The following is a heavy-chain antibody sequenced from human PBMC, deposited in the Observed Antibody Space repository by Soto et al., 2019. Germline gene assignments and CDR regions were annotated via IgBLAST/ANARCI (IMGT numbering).Heavy chain of an antibody. V-gene: IGHV4-59*01. Sequence: PEETLSLTCTVSGGSISSYYWSWIRQPPGKGLEWIGYIYYSGSTNYNPSLKSRVTISVDTSKNQFSLKLSSVTAADTAVYYCVRVRLRAVYYDSTHAFDIWGQGIMVTVSS. J-gene: IGHJ3*02. CDR1: GGSISSYY. D-gene: IGHD3-22*01. CDR3: VRVRLRAVYYDSTHAFDI. CDR2: IYYSGST.